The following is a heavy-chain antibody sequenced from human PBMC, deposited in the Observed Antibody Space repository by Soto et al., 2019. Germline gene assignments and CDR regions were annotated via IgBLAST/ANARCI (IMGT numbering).Heavy chain of an antibody. CDR2: IYYSGTT. CDR3: ASPGAIVRVGPFDY. V-gene: IGHV4-39*01. J-gene: IGHJ4*02. CDR1: GGSISSSSYY. D-gene: IGHD3-10*01. Sequence: QLQLQESGPGLVKPSETLSLSCTVSGGSISSSSYYWGWIRQLPGKGLEWIGSIYYSGTTYYNPSLKRRGTIPADTSYNPFSRNLSSVTAADTAVYYCASPGAIVRVGPFDYWGQGTLVTVSS.